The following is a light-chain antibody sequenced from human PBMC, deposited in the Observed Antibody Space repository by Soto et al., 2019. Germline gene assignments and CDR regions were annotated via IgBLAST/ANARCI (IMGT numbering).Light chain of an antibody. CDR2: DNH. CDR1: SSNVGDNF. V-gene: IGLV1-51*01. Sequence: QSVLTQPPSVSAAPGQRVTISCSGNSSNVGDNFVSWYQQPPEAAPKLLIYDNHKRPSGIPDRFSGSKSDTSATLGITGLQTGDEADYYCATWDGSLSVVVFGRGTKLTVL. CDR3: ATWDGSLSVVV. J-gene: IGLJ3*02.